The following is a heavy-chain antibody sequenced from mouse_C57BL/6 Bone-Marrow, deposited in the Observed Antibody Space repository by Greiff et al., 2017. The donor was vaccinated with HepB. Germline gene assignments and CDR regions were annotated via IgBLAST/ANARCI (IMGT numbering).Heavy chain of an antibody. CDR2: ISYSGST. Sequence: VQLKDSGPGLAKPSQTLSLTCSVTGYSITSDYWNWIRKFPGNKLEYMGYISYSGSTYYNPSLKSRISITRDTSKNQYYLQLNSVTTEDTATYYCARAYGYGNYWYFDVWGTGTTVTVSS. J-gene: IGHJ1*03. V-gene: IGHV3-8*01. CDR1: GYSITSDY. CDR3: ARAYGYGNYWYFDV. D-gene: IGHD2-10*02.